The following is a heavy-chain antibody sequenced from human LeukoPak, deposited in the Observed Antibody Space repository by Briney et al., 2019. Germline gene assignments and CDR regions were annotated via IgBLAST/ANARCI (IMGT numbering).Heavy chain of an antibody. V-gene: IGHV4-4*07. CDR3: ARSGDYGSGSYYNLLGYFDY. CDR2: IYTSGST. J-gene: IGHJ4*02. CDR1: GGSISSYY. Sequence: SETLSLTCTVSGGSISSYYWSWIRQPAGKGLEWIGRIYTSGSTNYNPSLKSRVTMSVDTSKNQFSLKLSSVTAADTAVYYCARSGDYGSGSYYNLLGYFDYWGQGTLVTVSS. D-gene: IGHD3-10*01.